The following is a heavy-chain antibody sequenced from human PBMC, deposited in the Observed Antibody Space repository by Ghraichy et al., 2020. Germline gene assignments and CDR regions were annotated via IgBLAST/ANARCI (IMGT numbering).Heavy chain of an antibody. CDR1: GFTFSSYT. V-gene: IGHV3-21*01. D-gene: IGHD1-7*01. CDR3: AREAYNWNSRACPLDY. J-gene: IGHJ4*02. CDR2: ISSSSGYI. Sequence: LSLTCAASGFTFSSYTMNWVRQAPGKGLEWVSSISSSSGYINYADSVRSRFTISRDNTKNSLFLQMNSLRAEDTAVYYCAREAYNWNSRACPLDYWGQGTLVTVSS.